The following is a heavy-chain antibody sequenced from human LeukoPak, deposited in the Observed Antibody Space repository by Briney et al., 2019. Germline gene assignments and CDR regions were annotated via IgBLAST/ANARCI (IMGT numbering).Heavy chain of an antibody. CDR1: GFTFSSYA. CDR2: ISGSGGST. V-gene: IGHV3-23*01. J-gene: IGHJ4*02. Sequence: GGSLRLSCAASGFTFSSYAMSWVRQAPGKGLEWVSAISGSGGSTYYADSVKGRFTISRDNSKNTLYLQMNSLRAEDTAVYYCAKDQNIVVVVAASSIDYWGQGTLVTVSS. CDR3: AKDQNIVVVVAASSIDY. D-gene: IGHD2-15*01.